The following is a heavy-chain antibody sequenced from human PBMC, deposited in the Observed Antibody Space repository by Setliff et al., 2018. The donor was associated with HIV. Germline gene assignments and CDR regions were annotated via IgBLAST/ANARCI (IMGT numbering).Heavy chain of an antibody. D-gene: IGHD3-10*01. CDR3: AGPKERYYYGSGTNVREYYGMDV. V-gene: IGHV4-39*07. J-gene: IGHJ6*02. CDR2: IYYSGTT. CDR1: GGSISSSSYY. Sequence: SETLSLTCTVSGGSISSSSYYWGWIRQPPGKGLEWIGSIYYSGTTYYNPSPKSRITISVDTSKNQFSLKVNSVTAADTAVYYCAGPKERYYYGSGTNVREYYGMDVWGQGTTVTVSS.